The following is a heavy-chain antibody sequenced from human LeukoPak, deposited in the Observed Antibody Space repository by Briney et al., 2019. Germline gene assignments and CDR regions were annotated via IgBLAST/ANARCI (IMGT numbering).Heavy chain of an antibody. D-gene: IGHD3-10*01. J-gene: IGHJ5*02. V-gene: IGHV3-66*01. Sequence: PGGSLRLSCAASGFTVSSNYMSWVRQAPGKGLEWVSVIYSGGSTYYADSVKGRFTISRDNSKNTLYLQMNSQRAEDTAVYYCARLWFGELFYNWFDPWGQGTLVTVSS. CDR3: ARLWFGELFYNWFDP. CDR1: GFTVSSNY. CDR2: IYSGGST.